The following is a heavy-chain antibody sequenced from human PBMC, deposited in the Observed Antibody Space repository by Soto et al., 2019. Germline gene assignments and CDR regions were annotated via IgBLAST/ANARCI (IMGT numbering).Heavy chain of an antibody. CDR3: AINHRLPPPLDV. V-gene: IGHV4-34*01. D-gene: IGHD4-17*01. Sequence: SETLSLTCAVYGGSFSGYYWSWIRQPPGKGLEWIGEINHSGSTNYNPSLKRRVTISVDTSKNQFSLKLSSVTAADTAVYYCAINHRLPPPLDVWGQGTTVTVSS. J-gene: IGHJ6*02. CDR2: INHSGST. CDR1: GGSFSGYY.